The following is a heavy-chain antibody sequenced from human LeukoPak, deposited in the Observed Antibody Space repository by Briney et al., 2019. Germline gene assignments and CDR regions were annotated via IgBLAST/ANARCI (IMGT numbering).Heavy chain of an antibody. D-gene: IGHD3-10*01. CDR2: TYSNGRT. V-gene: IGHV3-53*01. CDR1: GFTFSSIY. J-gene: IGHJ6*03. CDR3: ARVLSGRGSLYDYYYYMDV. Sequence: GGSLRLSCAASGFTFSSIYMSWVPQAPGKGLEWVSDTYSNGRTYYAEYVKGRFTISRDISKNTLYLQMNRLRAEDTAVYYCARVLSGRGSLYDYYYYMDVWGKGTTVTISS.